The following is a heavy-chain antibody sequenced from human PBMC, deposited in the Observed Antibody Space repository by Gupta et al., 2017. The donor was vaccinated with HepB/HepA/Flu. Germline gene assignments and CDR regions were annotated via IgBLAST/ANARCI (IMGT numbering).Heavy chain of an antibody. CDR3: GRDRQKVIDY. CDR1: GYTFTDYY. V-gene: IGHV1-2*02. Sequence: QLQLVQSGAEVTKPGASVTVSCTASGYTFTDYYLHWMRLAPGQGLEWMGWINGNSGGTDDAQKFQGRVTMTRDTSISTAYMELSILTSDDTAVYDGGRDRQKVIDYGGQGTLVTVSS. J-gene: IGHJ4*02. CDR2: INGNSGGT.